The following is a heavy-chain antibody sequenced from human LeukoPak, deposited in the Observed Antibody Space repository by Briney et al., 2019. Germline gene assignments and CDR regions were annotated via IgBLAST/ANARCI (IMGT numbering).Heavy chain of an antibody. J-gene: IGHJ5*02. Sequence: GGSLRLSCAASGFTFSDYYMSWIRQAPGKGLEWVSYISSSGSTIYYADSVKGRFTISRDNAKNSLYLQMNSLRAEDTAVYYCGAAAGRSWFDPWGQGTLVTVSS. CDR3: GAAAGRSWFDP. V-gene: IGHV3-11*01. CDR2: ISSSGSTI. D-gene: IGHD6-13*01. CDR1: GFTFSDYY.